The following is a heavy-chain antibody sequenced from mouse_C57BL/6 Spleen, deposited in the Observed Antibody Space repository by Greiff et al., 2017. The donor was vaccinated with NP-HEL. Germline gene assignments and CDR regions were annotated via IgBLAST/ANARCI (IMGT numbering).Heavy chain of an antibody. CDR1: GYSFTGYY. CDR3: ARRGDYDYPFDY. CDR2: INPSTGGT. J-gene: IGHJ2*01. D-gene: IGHD2-4*01. Sequence: EVQLLESGPELVKPGASVKISCKASGYSFTGYYMNWVKQSPEKSLEWIGEINPSTGGTTYNQKFTAKATLTVDKSSSTAYMQLTSLTSEDSAVYYCARRGDYDYPFDYWGQGTTLTVSS. V-gene: IGHV1-42*01.